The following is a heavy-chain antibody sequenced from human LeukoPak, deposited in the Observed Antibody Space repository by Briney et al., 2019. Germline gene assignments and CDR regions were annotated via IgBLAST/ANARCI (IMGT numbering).Heavy chain of an antibody. CDR2: ISAYNGNT. D-gene: IGHD6-13*01. CDR1: GYTFTSYG. Sequence: ASVKVSCKASGYTFTSYGISWVRQAPGQGLEWMGWISAYNGNTNYAQKLQGRVTITTDTSTSTAYMELRSLRSDDTAVYYCARDERAAAGHDAFDIWGQGTMVSVSS. CDR3: ARDERAAAGHDAFDI. J-gene: IGHJ3*02. V-gene: IGHV1-18*01.